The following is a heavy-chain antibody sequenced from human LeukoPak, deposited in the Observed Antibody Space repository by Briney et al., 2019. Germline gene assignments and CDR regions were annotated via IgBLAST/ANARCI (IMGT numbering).Heavy chain of an antibody. CDR2: TYYRSKWYN. J-gene: IGHJ5*02. Sequence: SQTLSLTCAISGDSVSSKSAAWNWIRQSPSRGLEWLGRTYYRSKWYNDYAVSVKSRITINPDTSKNQFSLQLSSVTPEDTAVYFCARTTFTTFVNWFDPWGQGTLVTVSP. D-gene: IGHD1-1*01. CDR3: ARTTFTTFVNWFDP. CDR1: GDSVSSKSAA. V-gene: IGHV6-1*01.